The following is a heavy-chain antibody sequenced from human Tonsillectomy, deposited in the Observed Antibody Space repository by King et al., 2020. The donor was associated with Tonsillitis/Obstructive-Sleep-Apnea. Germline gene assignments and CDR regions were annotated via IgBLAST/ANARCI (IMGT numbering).Heavy chain of an antibody. J-gene: IGHJ6*02. V-gene: IGHV4-59*01. CDR2: IYYSGGT. D-gene: IGHD1-26*01. Sequence: VQLQESGPGLVKPSETLSLTCTVSGDSISNYYWSWIRPPPGKGLECVGYIYYSGGTNYNPSLKSRVTISVDTSKKQFSLRLNYVTAADTAVYSCAGGRMVGATTSGMDVWGQGTTVTVSS. CDR1: GDSISNYY. CDR3: AGGRMVGATTSGMDV.